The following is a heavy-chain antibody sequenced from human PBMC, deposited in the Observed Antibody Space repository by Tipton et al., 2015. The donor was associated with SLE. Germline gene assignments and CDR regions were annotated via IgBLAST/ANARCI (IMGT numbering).Heavy chain of an antibody. CDR1: GGSFSGYY. CDR3: ARGLGTFDP. Sequence: TLSLTCAVYGGSFSGYYWSWIRQPPGRGLEWIGEINHSGSTNYNPSLKSRVTISVDTSKNQFSLKLSSVTAADTAVYYCARGLGTFDPWGQGTLVTVSS. V-gene: IGHV4-34*01. J-gene: IGHJ5*02. CDR2: INHSGST. D-gene: IGHD1-7*01.